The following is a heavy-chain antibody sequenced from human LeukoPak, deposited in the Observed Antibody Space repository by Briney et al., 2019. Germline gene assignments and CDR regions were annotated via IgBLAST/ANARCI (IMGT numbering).Heavy chain of an antibody. CDR1: GFTFSSYS. CDR3: ARDCYYSSGCDY. Sequence: PGASMRLYCAASGFTFSSYSMNWVRQAPGKALEWVSSISSSSSYIYYADSVKGRFNISRDNAKNTLYLQMNSLRAEDTAVYYCARDCYYSSGCDYWGQGTLVTVSS. D-gene: IGHD3-22*01. J-gene: IGHJ4*02. CDR2: ISSSSSYI. V-gene: IGHV3-21*01.